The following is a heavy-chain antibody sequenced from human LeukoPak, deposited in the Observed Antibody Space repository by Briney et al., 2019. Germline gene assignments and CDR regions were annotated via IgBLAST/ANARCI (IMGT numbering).Heavy chain of an antibody. J-gene: IGHJ4*02. Sequence: KPSETLSLTCTVSGGSISSYYWSWIRQPAGKGLEWIGRIYTCGSTNYNPSLKSRVTMSVDTSKNQFSLKLSSVTAADTAVYYCARDSQYYDYVWGSYRPYYFDYWGQGALVTVSS. CDR3: ARDSQYYDYVWGSYRPYYFDY. CDR2: IYTCGST. V-gene: IGHV4-4*07. CDR1: GGSISSYY. D-gene: IGHD3-16*02.